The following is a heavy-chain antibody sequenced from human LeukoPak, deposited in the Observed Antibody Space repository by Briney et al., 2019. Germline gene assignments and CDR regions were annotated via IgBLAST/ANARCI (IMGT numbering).Heavy chain of an antibody. D-gene: IGHD5-12*01. CDR2: ITAGNGDT. J-gene: IGHJ6*02. V-gene: IGHV1-3*01. CDR1: GYTFSHYA. Sequence: ASVKVSCKASGYTFSHYAIHWVRQAPGQTFDWMGWITAGNGDTRYSEKFQDRVTLTRDTSARTAYMELSSLRSEDTAIYYCVRGLDYYYTMDVWGQGTTIIVSS. CDR3: VRGLDYYYTMDV.